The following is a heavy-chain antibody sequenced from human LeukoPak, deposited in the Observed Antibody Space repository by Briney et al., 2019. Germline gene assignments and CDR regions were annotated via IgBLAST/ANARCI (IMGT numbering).Heavy chain of an antibody. D-gene: IGHD1-1*01. CDR3: ARDPTGQNWFDP. CDR1: GFTVSSNY. CDR2: IYSGGST. V-gene: IGHV3-53*01. J-gene: IGHJ5*02. Sequence: GGSLRLSCAASGFTVSSNYMSWVRQAPGKGLEWVSVIYSGGSTYYADSVKGRFTISRDNSKNTLYLQMNSLRAEDTAVYYCARDPTGQNWFDPWGQGTPVTVSS.